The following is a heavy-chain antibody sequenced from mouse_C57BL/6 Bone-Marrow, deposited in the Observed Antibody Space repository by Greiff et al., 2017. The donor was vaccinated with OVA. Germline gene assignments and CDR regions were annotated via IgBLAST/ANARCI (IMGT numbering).Heavy chain of an antibody. CDR3: AITMVTTGFAY. V-gene: IGHV5-6*02. D-gene: IGHD2-2*01. CDR2: ISSGGSYT. Sequence: EVMLVESGGDLVKPGGSLKLSCAASGFTFSSYGMSWVRQTPDKRLEWVATISSGGSYTYYPDSVKGRFTISRDNAKNTLYLQMSSLKSEDTAMYYCAITMVTTGFAYWGQGTLVTVSA. J-gene: IGHJ3*01. CDR1: GFTFSSYG.